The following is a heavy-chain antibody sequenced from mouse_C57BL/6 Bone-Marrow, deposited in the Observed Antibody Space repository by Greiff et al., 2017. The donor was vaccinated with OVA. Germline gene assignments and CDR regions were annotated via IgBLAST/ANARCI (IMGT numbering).Heavy chain of an antibody. CDR2: IDPETGGT. CDR3: TRGGYYSNSGFAY. D-gene: IGHD2-5*01. CDR1: GYTFTDYE. V-gene: IGHV1-15*01. J-gene: IGHJ3*01. Sequence: VKLQESGAELVRPGASVTLSCKASGYTFTDYEMHWVKQTPVHGLEWIGAIDPETGGTAYNQKFKGKAILTADKSSSTAYMELRSLTSEDSAVYYCTRGGYYSNSGFAYWGQGTLVTVSA.